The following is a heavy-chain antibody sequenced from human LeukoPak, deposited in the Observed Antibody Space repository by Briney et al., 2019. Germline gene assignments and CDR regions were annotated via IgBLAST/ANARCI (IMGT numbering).Heavy chain of an antibody. V-gene: IGHV3-21*01. CDR2: ISSSSSYI. D-gene: IGHD3-10*01. CDR1: GFTFSSYS. J-gene: IGHJ4*02. CDR3: ASFGELPYFDY. Sequence: GGSLGLSCAASGFTFSSYSMNWVRQAPGKGLEWVSSISSSSSYIYYADSVKGRFTISRDNAKNTLYLQMNSLRAEDTAVYYCASFGELPYFDYWGQGTLVTVSS.